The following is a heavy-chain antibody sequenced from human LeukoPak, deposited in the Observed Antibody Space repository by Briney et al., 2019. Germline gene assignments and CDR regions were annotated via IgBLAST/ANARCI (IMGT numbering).Heavy chain of an antibody. Sequence: GGSLRLSCAASGFTFSSYAMSWVRQAPGKGLEWVSAISGSGGSTYYADSVKGRFTISRDNSKNTLYLQMNSLRAEDTAVYYCAKDLILTIVGATLDDYWGQGTLVTVSS. V-gene: IGHV3-23*01. CDR1: GFTFSSYA. J-gene: IGHJ4*02. CDR2: ISGSGGST. CDR3: AKDLILTIVGATLDDY. D-gene: IGHD1-26*01.